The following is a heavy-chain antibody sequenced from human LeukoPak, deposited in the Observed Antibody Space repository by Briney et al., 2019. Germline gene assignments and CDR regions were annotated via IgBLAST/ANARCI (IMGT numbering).Heavy chain of an antibody. Sequence: PSQTLSLTFTVSGGSISSGGYYWSWIRQHPGKGLEWIGYIYYSGSTYYNPSLKSRVTISVDTSKNQFSLKLSSVTAADTAVYYCARDPSGRSSYFDYWGQGTLVTVSS. J-gene: IGHJ4*02. CDR3: ARDPSGRSSYFDY. V-gene: IGHV4-31*03. CDR1: GGSISSGGYY. D-gene: IGHD5-12*01. CDR2: IYYSGST.